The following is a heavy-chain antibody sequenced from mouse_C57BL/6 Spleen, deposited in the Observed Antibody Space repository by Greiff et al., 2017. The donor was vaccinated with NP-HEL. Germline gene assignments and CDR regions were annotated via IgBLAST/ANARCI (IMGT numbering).Heavy chain of an antibody. Sequence: VQLKESGPELVKPGASVKISCKASGYAFSSSWMNWVKQRPGKGLEWIGRIYPGDGDTNYNGKFKGKATLTADKSSSTAYMQLSSLTSEDSAVYFCARKPYYAMDYWGQGTSVTVSS. CDR1: GYAFSSSW. CDR2: IYPGDGDT. CDR3: ARKPYYAMDY. V-gene: IGHV1-82*01. J-gene: IGHJ4*01.